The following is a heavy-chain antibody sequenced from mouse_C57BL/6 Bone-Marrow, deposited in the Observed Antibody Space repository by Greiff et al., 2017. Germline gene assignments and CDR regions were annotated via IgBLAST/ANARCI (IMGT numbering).Heavy chain of an antibody. Sequence: QVHVKQSGAELAKPGASVKLSCKASGYTFTSYWMHWVKQRPGQGLEWIGYINPSSGYTKYNQKFKDKATLTADKSSSTAYMQLSSLTYEDSAVYYCASGRGWLLRYAMDYWGQGTSVTVSS. CDR3: ASGRGWLLRYAMDY. CDR2: INPSSGYT. CDR1: GYTFTSYW. V-gene: IGHV1-7*01. J-gene: IGHJ4*01. D-gene: IGHD2-3*01.